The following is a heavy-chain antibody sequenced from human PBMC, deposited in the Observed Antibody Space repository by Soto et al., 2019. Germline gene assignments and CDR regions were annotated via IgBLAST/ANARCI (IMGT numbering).Heavy chain of an antibody. V-gene: IGHV3-33*01. Sequence: QVQLVESGGGVVQPGRSLRVSCAASGFTFRSHGMHWVRQAPGKGLEWVAVIWYDGSNKYFADSVKGRFTISRDNSKNTLYLQMNSLRVEDTAVYYCARATGGLGNDAFDIWGQGTMVTVSS. CDR1: GFTFRSHG. CDR3: ARATGGLGNDAFDI. D-gene: IGHD3-16*01. J-gene: IGHJ3*02. CDR2: IWYDGSNK.